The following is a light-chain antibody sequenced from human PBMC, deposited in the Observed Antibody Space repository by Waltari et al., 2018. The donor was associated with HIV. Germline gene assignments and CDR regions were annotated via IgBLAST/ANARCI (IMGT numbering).Light chain of an antibody. Sequence: SYELTQTPSVSVPPGQTAKIMCSGDALPQNYVYWYQQKGGQAPVMIIFQDTKRPSDIPARFSASRAGTTATLTSSGVQAEDEADYFCQSAHNSDVIFGGGTKLTVL. CDR1: ALPQNY. CDR2: QDT. CDR3: QSAHNSDVI. V-gene: IGLV3-25*03. J-gene: IGLJ2*01.